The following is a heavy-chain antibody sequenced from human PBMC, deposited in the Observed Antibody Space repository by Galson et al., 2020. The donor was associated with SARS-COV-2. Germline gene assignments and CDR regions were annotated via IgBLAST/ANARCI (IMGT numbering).Heavy chain of an antibody. D-gene: IGHD4-17*01. CDR3: ARGVRAVTTSPSFHEYFQF. V-gene: IGHV3-48*03. Sequence: QAGGSLRLSCAASGFTFSDYEMTWVRQAPGKGLEWVSYISSSGGIIYYADSVKGRFTISRDNAKNSLYLQMNSLRAEDTAVYYCARGVRAVTTSPSFHEYFQFWGQGTLVTVSS. CDR2: ISSSGGII. CDR1: GFTFSDYE. J-gene: IGHJ1*01.